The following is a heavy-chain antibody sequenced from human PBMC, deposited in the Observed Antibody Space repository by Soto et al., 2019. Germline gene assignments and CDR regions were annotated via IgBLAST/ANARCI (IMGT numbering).Heavy chain of an antibody. Sequence: GGSLRLSCAASGFSLSNYWMNWVRQAPGKGLEWVANIKGDGGEKYYVDSVKGRFTISRDNAKNSLLLQMNNLRADDTAVYYCARVQGGVPAGSYWGQGTLVTVSS. D-gene: IGHD1-1*01. V-gene: IGHV3-7*01. CDR3: ARVQGGVPAGSY. CDR1: GFSLSNYW. CDR2: IKGDGGEK. J-gene: IGHJ4*02.